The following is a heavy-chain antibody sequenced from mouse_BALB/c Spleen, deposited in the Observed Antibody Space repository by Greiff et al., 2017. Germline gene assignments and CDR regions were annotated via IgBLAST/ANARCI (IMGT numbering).Heavy chain of an antibody. CDR1: GYTFTSYV. Sequence: VQLKQSGPELVKPGASVKMSCKASGYTFTSYVMHWVKQKPGQGLEWIGYINPYNDGTKYNEKFKGKATLTSDKSSSTAYMELSSLTSEDSAVYYCARERGYYAMDYWGQGTSVTVSS. V-gene: IGHV1-14*01. J-gene: IGHJ4*01. CDR3: ARERGYYAMDY. CDR2: INPYNDGT.